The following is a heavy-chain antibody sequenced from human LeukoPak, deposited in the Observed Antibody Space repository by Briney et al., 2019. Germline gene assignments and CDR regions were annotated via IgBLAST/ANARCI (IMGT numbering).Heavy chain of an antibody. D-gene: IGHD6-19*01. CDR3: ASTVVAGSTYYFDY. CDR2: VYHSGNT. J-gene: IGHJ4*02. V-gene: IGHV4-59*08. CDR1: GGSISSHF. Sequence: PSETLSLTCTVSGGSISSHFWSWIRQPPGKGLEWIGYVYHSGNTFYNPSLQSRVTISIDSSKNQFSLKLTSVTAADTALYFCASTVVAGSTYYFDYWGQGTLVAVSS.